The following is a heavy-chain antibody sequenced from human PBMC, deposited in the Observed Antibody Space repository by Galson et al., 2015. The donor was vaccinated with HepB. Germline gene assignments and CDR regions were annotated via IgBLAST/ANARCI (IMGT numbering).Heavy chain of an antibody. Sequence: SLRLSCAASGFSFSSYAMHWVRQPPGKGLEWVAVISYDGDSTYYADSVKDRFTISRDNSKSTLSLQMNSLRAEDTAVYYCTKPRRMATVMDAFDIWGQGTMVTVSS. D-gene: IGHD5-24*01. CDR3: TKPRRMATVMDAFDI. CDR1: GFSFSSYA. J-gene: IGHJ3*02. V-gene: IGHV3-30*18. CDR2: ISYDGDST.